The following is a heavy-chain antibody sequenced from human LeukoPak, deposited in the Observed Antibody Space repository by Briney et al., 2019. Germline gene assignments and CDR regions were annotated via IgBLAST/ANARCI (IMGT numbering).Heavy chain of an antibody. CDR2: FIPKSGTA. V-gene: IGHV1-69*13. CDR3: ATPVKYWDVWSGYSPFDY. J-gene: IGHJ4*02. Sequence: ASVKVSCKASGYTFTSYDINWVRLAPGQGLEWMGGFIPKSGTAKYAQNFQGRITITADESSRTAYMELSSLRYEDTALYYCATPVKYWDVWSGYSPFDYWGQGTLVTVSS. D-gene: IGHD3-3*02. CDR1: GYTFTSYD.